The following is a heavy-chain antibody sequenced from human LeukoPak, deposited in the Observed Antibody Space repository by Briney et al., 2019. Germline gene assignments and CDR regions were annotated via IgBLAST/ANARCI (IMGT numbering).Heavy chain of an antibody. J-gene: IGHJ4*02. CDR3: ARHYGANYLDY. CDR1: GYSFTNFW. V-gene: IGHV5-51*01. D-gene: IGHD3-10*01. Sequence: GESLKISCKGSGYSFTNFWIGWVRQMPGKSLEWMGIIYPGDSETRYSPSFQGQVTISADKSFSTAYLQWSSLKASDTAMYYCARHYGANYLDYWGQGSPVTVSS. CDR2: IYPGDSET.